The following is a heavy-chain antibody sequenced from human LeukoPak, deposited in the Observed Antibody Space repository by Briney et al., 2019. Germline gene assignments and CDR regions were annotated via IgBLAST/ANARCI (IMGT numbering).Heavy chain of an antibody. Sequence: ETLSLTCAVYGGSFSGYYMSWVRQAPGKGLEWVSVIYSGGSTYYADSVKGRFTISRDNSKNTLYLQMNSLRAEDTAVYYCASALGHAFDIWGQGTMVTVSS. D-gene: IGHD7-27*01. CDR3: ASALGHAFDI. CDR1: GGSFSGYY. J-gene: IGHJ3*02. CDR2: IYSGGST. V-gene: IGHV3-53*01.